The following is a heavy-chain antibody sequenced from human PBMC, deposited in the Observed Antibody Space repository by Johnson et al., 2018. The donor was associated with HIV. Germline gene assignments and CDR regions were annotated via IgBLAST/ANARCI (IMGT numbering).Heavy chain of an antibody. CDR1: GFTFNNYG. CDR3: TTGLTIFGVVFLDSFDF. J-gene: IGHJ3*01. D-gene: IGHD3-3*01. V-gene: IGHV3-15*01. CDR2: IKSKNDGGTE. Sequence: VQLVESGGGVVQPGGSQRLSCAASGFTFNNYGMHWVPQAPGKGLEWVGRIKSKNDGGTEDYAAPVKGRFTISRDDSKNTLYLQMNSLKTDDTAVYYCTTGLTIFGVVFLDSFDFWGQGT.